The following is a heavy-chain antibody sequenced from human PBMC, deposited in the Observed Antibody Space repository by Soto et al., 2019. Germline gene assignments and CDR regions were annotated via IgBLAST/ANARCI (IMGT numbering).Heavy chain of an antibody. J-gene: IGHJ4*02. CDR3: ARYDTLDF. D-gene: IGHD3-22*01. CDR2: IRSEAHSFAT. V-gene: IGHV3-73*01. Sequence: GVLRLSCAASGFDFGASAIHWIRQFSGKRLEWVGRIRSEAHSFATGYAASVKGRFTISRDDSKNMAYLQLGSLKTEDTAVYYCARYDTLDFWGQGIQVTVSS. CDR1: GFDFGASA.